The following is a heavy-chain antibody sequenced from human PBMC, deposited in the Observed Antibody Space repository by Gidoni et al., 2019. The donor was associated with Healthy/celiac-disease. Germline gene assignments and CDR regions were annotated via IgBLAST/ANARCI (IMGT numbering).Heavy chain of an antibody. Sequence: QLQLQESGPGLVKPSETLSLTCTVSGGSISSSSYYWGWIRQPPGKGLEWIGSIYYSGSTSYNPSLTIRVTISVDTSKNQFSLKLSSVTAADTAVYYCARQQGGIVATIFDYWGQGTLVTVSS. V-gene: IGHV4-39*01. J-gene: IGHJ4*02. CDR3: ARQQGGIVATIFDY. D-gene: IGHD5-12*01. CDR1: GGSISSSSYY. CDR2: IYYSGST.